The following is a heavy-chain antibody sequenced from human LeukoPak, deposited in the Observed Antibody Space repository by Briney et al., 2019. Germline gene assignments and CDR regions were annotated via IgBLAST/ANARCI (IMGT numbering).Heavy chain of an antibody. J-gene: IGHJ4*02. CDR2: IYYSGST. V-gene: IGHV4-61*01. CDR3: STEDGYNSNFDY. D-gene: IGHD5-24*01. CDR1: GGSVSSGSYY. Sequence: SETLSLTCTVSGGSVSSGSYYWSWIRQPPGKGLEWIGYIYYSGSTNYNPSLKSRVTISVDTSKNQFSLELSSVTAADTAVYYCSTEDGYNSNFDYWGQGTLVTVSS.